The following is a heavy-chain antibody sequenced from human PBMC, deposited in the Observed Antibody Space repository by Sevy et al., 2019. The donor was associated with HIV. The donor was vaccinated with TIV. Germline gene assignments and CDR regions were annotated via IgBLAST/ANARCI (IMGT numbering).Heavy chain of an antibody. Sequence: GGSLRLSCAASGFTFSNAWMSWVCQAPGKGLEWVGRIKSKTDGGTTDYAAPVKGRFTISRDDSKNTLYLQMNSLKTEDTAVYYCTTVNDRYSSSWYFDYWGQGTLVTVSS. V-gene: IGHV3-15*01. D-gene: IGHD6-13*01. J-gene: IGHJ4*02. CDR2: IKSKTDGGTT. CDR1: GFTFSNAW. CDR3: TTVNDRYSSSWYFDY.